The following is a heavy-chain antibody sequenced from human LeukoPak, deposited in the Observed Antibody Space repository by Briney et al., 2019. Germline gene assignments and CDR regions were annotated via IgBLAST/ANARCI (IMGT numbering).Heavy chain of an antibody. Sequence: GGSLRLSCAASGFTVSSNYMSWVRQAPGKGLEWVSVIYSGGSTYYADSVKGRFTISRDNSKDTLYLQMNSPRAEDTAVYYCAKGGRGNGEVYWGQGTLVTVSS. CDR2: IYSGGST. CDR3: AKGGRGNGEVY. D-gene: IGHD2-8*01. V-gene: IGHV3-66*01. CDR1: GFTVSSNY. J-gene: IGHJ4*02.